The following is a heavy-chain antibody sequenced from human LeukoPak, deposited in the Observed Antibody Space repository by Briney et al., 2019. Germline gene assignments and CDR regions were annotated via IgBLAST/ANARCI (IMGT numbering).Heavy chain of an antibody. J-gene: IGHJ4*02. Sequence: SETLSLTCAVYGGSFSGYYWSLIRQPPGKGLEWIGEINHSGSTNYNPSLKSRVTIPVDTSKNQFSLKLSSVVAADTAVYYCARDPSNYYFDYWGQGTLVTVSS. D-gene: IGHD5-24*01. CDR1: GGSFSGYY. V-gene: IGHV4-34*01. CDR3: ARDPSNYYFDY. CDR2: INHSGST.